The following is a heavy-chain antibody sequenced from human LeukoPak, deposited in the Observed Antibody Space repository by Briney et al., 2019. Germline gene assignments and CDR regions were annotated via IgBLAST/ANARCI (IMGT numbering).Heavy chain of an antibody. J-gene: IGHJ5*02. CDR3: AREAPQGLYGSGSHPSLGFDP. V-gene: IGHV1-18*01. CDR2: ISAYNGNT. CDR1: GYTFTSYG. Sequence: ASVKVSCKASGYTFTSYGISWVRQAPGQGLEWMGWISAYNGNTNYAQKLQGRVTMTTDTSTSTAYMELRSLRSDDTAVYYCAREAPQGLYGSGSHPSLGFDPWGQGTLVTVSS. D-gene: IGHD3-10*01.